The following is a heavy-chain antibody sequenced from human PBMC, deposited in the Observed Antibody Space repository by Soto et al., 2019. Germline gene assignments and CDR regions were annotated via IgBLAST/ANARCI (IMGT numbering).Heavy chain of an antibody. D-gene: IGHD5-12*01. Sequence: PGGCMRLASAACGFTLGIYGMDGVRKAPGKGLEWVAVIWYDGSNKYYADSVKGRFTISRDNSKNTLYLQMNSLRAEDTAVYYCAGWMTCYYYGMDVWGKGTTV. V-gene: IGHV3-33*01. CDR2: IWYDGSNK. J-gene: IGHJ6*04. CDR3: AGWMTCYYYGMDV. CDR1: GFTLGIYG.